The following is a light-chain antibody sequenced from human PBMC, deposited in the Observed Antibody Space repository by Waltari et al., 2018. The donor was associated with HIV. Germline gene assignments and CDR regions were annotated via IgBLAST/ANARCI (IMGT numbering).Light chain of an antibody. CDR1: ALPKEY. J-gene: IGLJ2*01. V-gene: IGLV3-10*01. CDR3: YSTNIRGNHRL. Sequence: SYELTQAPSVSVSPGQTARITCPGDALPKEYAYWYQHKSGQAPVLVIYEDTKRPSGIPERFSGSSSGTMATLTISGAQVEDEADYYCYSTNIRGNHRLFGGGTKLTVL. CDR2: EDT.